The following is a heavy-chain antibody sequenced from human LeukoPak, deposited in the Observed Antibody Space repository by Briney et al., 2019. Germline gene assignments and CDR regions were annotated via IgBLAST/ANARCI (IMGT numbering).Heavy chain of an antibody. V-gene: IGHV2-5*01. CDR3: AHILAPWAAAGTPTFDY. J-gene: IGHJ4*02. Sequence: SGPTLLKPTQTLTLTCTFSGFSLSTSGVGVGWIRQPPGKALEWLALIYWNDDKRYSPSLKSRLTITKDTSKNQVVLTMTNMDPVDTATYYCAHILAPWAAAGTPTFDYWGQGTLVTVSS. CDR2: IYWNDDK. CDR1: GFSLSTSGVG. D-gene: IGHD6-13*01.